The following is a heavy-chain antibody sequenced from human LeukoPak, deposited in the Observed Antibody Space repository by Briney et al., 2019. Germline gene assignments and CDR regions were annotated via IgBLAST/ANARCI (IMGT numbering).Heavy chain of an antibody. CDR3: TTDWVRGVRGH. J-gene: IGHJ4*02. CDR1: GFSFSNAW. CDR2: IKSKTDGGTT. D-gene: IGHD3-10*01. V-gene: IGHV3-15*01. Sequence: GGSLRLSCAASGFSFSNAWMSWVRQAPGKGLEWVGRIKSKTDGGTTDYAAPVKGRFTISRGDSENTLYLQMNSLKTEDTAVYYCTTDWVRGVRGHWGQGTLVTVSS.